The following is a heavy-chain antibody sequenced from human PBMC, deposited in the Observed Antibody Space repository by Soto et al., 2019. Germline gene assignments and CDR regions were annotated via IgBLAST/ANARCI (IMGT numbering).Heavy chain of an antibody. CDR3: TTGIYYDFLTGNQNVAY. D-gene: IGHD3-9*01. V-gene: IGHV3-15*01. Sequence: GGSLRLSCAASGLNLSHPWMTWVRQAAGKGLEWVGRIKSKTDGGTADYAAPVKGRFTISRDDSKNTVYLQMNSLKTEDTAVYYCTTGIYYDFLTGNQNVAYWGQGT. CDR2: IKSKTDGGTA. CDR1: GLNLSHPW. J-gene: IGHJ4*02.